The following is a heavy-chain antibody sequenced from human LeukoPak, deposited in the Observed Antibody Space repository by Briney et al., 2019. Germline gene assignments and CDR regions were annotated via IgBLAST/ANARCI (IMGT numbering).Heavy chain of an antibody. D-gene: IGHD2-8*02. V-gene: IGHV3-23*01. Sequence: PGGSLRLSYAPSLFTLSTFAMIWVGQPAGKGRKGVSSIFPSGGEIHYAPSLKGRFTISRDNSKSTLSLQMNSLSAEDTAIYYCATYRQVLLPFESWGQGTLVTVSS. CDR1: LFTLSTFA. CDR2: IFPSGGEI. J-gene: IGHJ4*02. CDR3: ATYRQVLLPFES.